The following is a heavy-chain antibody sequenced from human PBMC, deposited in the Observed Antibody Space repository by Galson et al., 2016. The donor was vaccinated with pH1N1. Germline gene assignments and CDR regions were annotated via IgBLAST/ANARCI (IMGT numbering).Heavy chain of an antibody. CDR1: GFTFSDYW. Sequence: SLRLSCAASGFTFSDYWMSWVRQAPAKGLEWVANINQDGSKIYYVDSVKGRFTISRDNAKNSLYLQMNSLRAEDTAVYYCAKQLVVDWSQGTLVTVSS. CDR3: AKQLVVD. CDR2: INQDGSKI. J-gene: IGHJ4*02. D-gene: IGHD6-6*01. V-gene: IGHV3-7*01.